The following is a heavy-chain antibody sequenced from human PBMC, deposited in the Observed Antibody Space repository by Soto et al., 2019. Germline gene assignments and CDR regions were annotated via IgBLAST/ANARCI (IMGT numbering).Heavy chain of an antibody. V-gene: IGHV3-15*01. CDR1: GFAFKYAS. CDR2: IRSNIDGATT. Sequence: EVLLVESGGGLVKPGGSLRLSCAASGFAFKYASMTWVRQAPGKGLEWVGHIRSNIDGATTAYAAPVKGRFTISRDESKNTVDLQMNSLITEDTAVYYCTTDWGSGTHYARAFDVWGQGTMVTVSS. J-gene: IGHJ3*01. D-gene: IGHD3-16*01. CDR3: TTDWGSGTHYARAFDV.